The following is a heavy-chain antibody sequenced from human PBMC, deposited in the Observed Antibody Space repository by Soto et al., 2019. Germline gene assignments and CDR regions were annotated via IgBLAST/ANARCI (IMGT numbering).Heavy chain of an antibody. CDR1: GGSISSSSYY. Sequence: ASETLSLTCTVSGGSISSSSYYWGWIRQPPGKGLEWIGSVYYSGYTPSTSYNPSLKSRVTMSVDTSKSQFSLKLTSVTAADTAVYYCASGGIAAHNWFDPWGQGTLVTVSS. CDR2: VYYSGYTPST. CDR3: ASGGIAAHNWFDP. V-gene: IGHV4-39*07. D-gene: IGHD6-13*01. J-gene: IGHJ5*02.